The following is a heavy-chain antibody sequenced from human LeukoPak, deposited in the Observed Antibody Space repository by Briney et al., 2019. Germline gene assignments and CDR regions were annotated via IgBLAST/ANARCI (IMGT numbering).Heavy chain of an antibody. V-gene: IGHV3-30*02. CDR1: GFTFSSYG. CDR3: AKDKGWQPLAQYYFDY. CDR2: IRYDGSNK. Sequence: GGSLRLSCAASGFTFSSYGMHWVRQAPGKGLEWVAFIRYDGSNKYYADSVKGRFTISRDNSKNTLYLQMNSLRAEDTAVYYCAKDKGWQPLAQYYFDYWGQGTLVTVSS. D-gene: IGHD6-13*01. J-gene: IGHJ4*02.